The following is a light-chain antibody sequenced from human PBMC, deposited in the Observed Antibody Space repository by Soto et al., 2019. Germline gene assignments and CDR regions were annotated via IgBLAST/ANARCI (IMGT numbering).Light chain of an antibody. V-gene: IGKV1-5*01. Sequence: DIPMTQSPSTLSASVGDRVTITCRASQSIGTWLAWFQQKPGKAPKLLIYDASSLESGVPSRFSGRGSGTEFTLTVSSLQPDDFATYYCQQYDTYATFGQGTKLEI. CDR1: QSIGTW. J-gene: IGKJ1*01. CDR2: DAS. CDR3: QQYDTYAT.